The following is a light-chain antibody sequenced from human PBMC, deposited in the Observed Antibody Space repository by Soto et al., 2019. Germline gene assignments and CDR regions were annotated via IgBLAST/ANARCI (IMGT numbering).Light chain of an antibody. V-gene: IGKV1-5*01. CDR1: QSISVS. Sequence: DIQMTQSPSTLSASIVDRVTITFRASQSISVSLAWYQQKPGKAPNLLIYDASTLQGGVPSRFSGSGSGTEFTLTVTSLQPEDFATYFCQQYDKYSTFGHGTKVDIK. J-gene: IGKJ1*01. CDR2: DAS. CDR3: QQYDKYST.